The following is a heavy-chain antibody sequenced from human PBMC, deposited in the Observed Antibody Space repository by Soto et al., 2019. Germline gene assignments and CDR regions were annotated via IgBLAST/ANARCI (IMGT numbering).Heavy chain of an antibody. CDR3: ARCSTTVVSPNWSDP. CDR2: IYHSGSA. Sequence: QVQLQESGPGLVKSSGTLSLTCAVSGGSITSSNLWSWLRQPPGQGLEWIGEIYHSGSANYNPSLKCRVILSVDKSTNQYSISLTSVTPADTAVYYCARCSTTVVSPNWSDPWGQGTLVTVSS. CDR1: GGSITSSNL. J-gene: IGHJ5*02. D-gene: IGHD4-4*01. V-gene: IGHV4-4*02.